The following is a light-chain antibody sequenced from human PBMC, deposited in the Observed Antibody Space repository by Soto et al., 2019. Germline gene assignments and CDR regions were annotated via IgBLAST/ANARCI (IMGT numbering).Light chain of an antibody. V-gene: IGLV2-14*01. CDR2: EVS. J-gene: IGLJ1*01. CDR1: SSDVGGYNY. CDR3: SSYKTSNNYV. Sequence: QSVLTQPASVSGYPGQSITISCTGRSSDVGGYNYVSWYQQHPGKAPKFMIYEVSRRPSGVSNRFSGSKSGNTASLTVSGLQAEDEADYYCSSYKTSNNYVFGTGTKVTVL.